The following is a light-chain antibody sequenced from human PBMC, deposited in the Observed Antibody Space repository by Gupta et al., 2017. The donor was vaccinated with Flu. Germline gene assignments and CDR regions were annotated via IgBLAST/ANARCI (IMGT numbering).Light chain of an antibody. V-gene: IGLV1-40*01. CDR3: QSCYNRLSGYV. Sequence: TISCTGSNSNHGAGVHVHWYQLVPVTSPNLLIYDNTNRPSGVPDRFSGSMSGTSASLSITGLHSEDDADYYCQSCYNRLSGYVFGTGTKFTVL. CDR2: DNT. CDR1: NSNHGAGVH. J-gene: IGLJ1*01.